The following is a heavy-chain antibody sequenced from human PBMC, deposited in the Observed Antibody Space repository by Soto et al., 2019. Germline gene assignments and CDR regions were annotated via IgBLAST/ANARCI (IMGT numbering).Heavy chain of an antibody. CDR3: ARDRNYYGSGSYRPRGNWFDP. D-gene: IGHD3-10*01. J-gene: IGHJ5*02. CDR2: INPNSGGT. CDR1: GYTITGDL. V-gene: IGHV1-2*04. Sequence: GGPVKGSRKGAGYTITGDLIDRGSKTPGQRLEWVGWINPNSGGTNYAQKFQGWVTMTRDTSISTAYMELSRLRSDDTAVYYCARDRNYYGSGSYRPRGNWFDPWGQGTLVTVSS.